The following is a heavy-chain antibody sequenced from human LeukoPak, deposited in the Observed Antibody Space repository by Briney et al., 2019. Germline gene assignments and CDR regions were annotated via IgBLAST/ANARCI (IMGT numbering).Heavy chain of an antibody. V-gene: IGHV4-39*07. Sequence: SETLSLTCTVSGGSISTSSYYWGWVRQPPGKGLEWIGNIFYSGSTYYSPSLKSRVTISLDTSKNQFSLKLSSVTAADTAVYYCARGSVVRGVITAPFDYWGQGTLVTVSS. CDR1: GGSISTSSYY. CDR2: IFYSGST. CDR3: ARGSVVRGVITAPFDY. J-gene: IGHJ4*02. D-gene: IGHD3-10*01.